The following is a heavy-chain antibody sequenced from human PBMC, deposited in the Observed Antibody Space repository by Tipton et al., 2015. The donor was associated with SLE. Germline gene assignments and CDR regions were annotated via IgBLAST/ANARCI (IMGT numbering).Heavy chain of an antibody. CDR3: ARGYCSDGVCYGFGFFDY. J-gene: IGHJ4*02. Sequence: LRLSCNVSVYSISSSHWWGWIRQPPGKGLEWIGVLYYSGNTYYNPSLKSPVTLSIDTSKNQFSLKMRSVTAADTAVYFCARGYCSDGVCYGFGFFDYWGQGILVTVSS. D-gene: IGHD2-8*01. V-gene: IGHV4-28*03. CDR1: VYSISSSHW. CDR2: LYYSGNT.